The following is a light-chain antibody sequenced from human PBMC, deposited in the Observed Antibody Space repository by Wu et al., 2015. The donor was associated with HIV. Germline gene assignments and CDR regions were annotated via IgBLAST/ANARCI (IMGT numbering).Light chain of an antibody. CDR2: GAS. CDR3: QQSWT. Sequence: DKVMTQSPATLSVSPGERATLSCRASQSVRSNLAWYQQKPGQAPRLLIYGASTRATGIPARFSGSGSGTEFTLTISSLQPDDFATYYCQQSWTFGQGTKVEIK. V-gene: IGKV3-15*01. CDR1: QSVRSN. J-gene: IGKJ1*01.